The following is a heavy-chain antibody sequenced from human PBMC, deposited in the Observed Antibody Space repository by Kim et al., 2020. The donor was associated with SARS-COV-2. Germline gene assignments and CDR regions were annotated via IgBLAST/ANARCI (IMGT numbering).Heavy chain of an antibody. CDR2: ISQRGRT. V-gene: IGHV4-34*01. J-gene: IGHJ6*02. CDR3: VRGGSRTRRSGLDV. D-gene: IGHD1-1*01. Sequence: SETLSLTCGVSGGSLSDNFWTWIRQPPGKGLEWIGEISQRGRTNDNPSLKSRIRLSIDTATNQFSLNLTAVTAADTGTYYCVRGGSRTRRSGLDVWGQGT. CDR1: GGSLSDNF.